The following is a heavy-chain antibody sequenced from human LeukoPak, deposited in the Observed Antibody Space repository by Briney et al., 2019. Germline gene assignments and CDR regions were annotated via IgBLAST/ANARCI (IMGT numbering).Heavy chain of an antibody. J-gene: IGHJ4*02. V-gene: IGHV1-18*01. CDR1: GYTFTSYG. CDR3: ARALDTPTNDY. Sequence: ASVTLSCTASGYTFTSYGISWVRQAPAHGHEWMGWISVCNGNTHYAQSLQGRVTITTDTSTDTAYMELRSLRSDDTAVYYCARALDTPTNDYWGQGTLVTVSS. D-gene: IGHD5-18*01. CDR2: ISVCNGNT.